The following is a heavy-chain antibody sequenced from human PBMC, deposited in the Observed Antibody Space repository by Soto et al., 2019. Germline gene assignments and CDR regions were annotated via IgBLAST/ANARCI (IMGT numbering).Heavy chain of an antibody. V-gene: IGHV1-46*03. D-gene: IGHD6-19*01. CDR2: INPNSGST. J-gene: IGHJ4*02. CDR3: SSAPFASGSGWYDY. Sequence: QVQLVQSGAEVKKPGASVKVSCKASGYTFTTYYIHWVRQAPGQGLEWMGIINPNSGSTSSAQKFQSRVTMTRDTSTSTGYMELCSLRSEDTAVYYCSSAPFASGSGWYDYWGQGTLVTVSS. CDR1: GYTFTTYY.